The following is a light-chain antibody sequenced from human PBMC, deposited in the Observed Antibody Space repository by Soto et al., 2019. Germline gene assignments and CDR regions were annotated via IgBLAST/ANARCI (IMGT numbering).Light chain of an antibody. CDR2: EAG. J-gene: IGLJ2*01. CDR1: SNDVGANNY. Sequence: QSALTQPASVSGSPGQSITISCTGTSNDVGANNYVSWYQHHPGKAPKILIYEAGNRPSGVSHRFSGSKSGNTASLTISGLQAEDEADYFCTSYTVTSPLVFGGGTKLTVL. CDR3: TSYTVTSPLV. V-gene: IGLV2-14*01.